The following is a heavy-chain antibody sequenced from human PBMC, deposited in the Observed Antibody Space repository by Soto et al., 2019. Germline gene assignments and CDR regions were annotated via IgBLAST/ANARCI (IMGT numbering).Heavy chain of an antibody. J-gene: IGHJ5*02. CDR1: GFTFGSYA. Sequence: GGSLRLSCAASGFTFGSYAMTWVRQAPGKGLEWVSGISGGGGVSTYYADSVKGRFTISRDNSMNTLYLQMNRLRAEDTAVYYCAKDAISMVRGVNNWFDPWGQGTLVTVSS. V-gene: IGHV3-23*01. CDR2: ISGGGGVST. CDR3: AKDAISMVRGVNNWFDP. D-gene: IGHD3-10*01.